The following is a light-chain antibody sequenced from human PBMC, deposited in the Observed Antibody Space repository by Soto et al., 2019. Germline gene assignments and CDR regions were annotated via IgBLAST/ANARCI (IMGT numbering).Light chain of an antibody. J-gene: IGKJ4*01. V-gene: IGKV1-39*01. CDR1: QSIKKS. CDR2: AAS. Sequence: IKMNQAPSTLSGTVGDRVTISCLASQSIKKSLNWYQQKPGKAPNLLIFAASNLQSGVPSRFSGSRSGTDFTLTLSSLQPEDFATYYCQQPNTYPSTFGGGPIV. CDR3: QQPNTYPST.